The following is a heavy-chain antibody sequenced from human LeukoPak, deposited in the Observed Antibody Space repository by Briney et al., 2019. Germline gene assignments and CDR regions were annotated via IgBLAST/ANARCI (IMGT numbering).Heavy chain of an antibody. D-gene: IGHD3-10*01. V-gene: IGHV3-21*01. Sequence: PGGSLRLSCAASGFTFSSYSMNWVRQAPGKGLEWVSSISSSSSSYIYYADSVKGRFTISRDNAKNSLYLQMNSLRAEDTAVYYCARGFGGAITLLDYWGQGTLVTVSS. CDR2: ISSSSSSYI. CDR3: ARGFGGAITLLDY. J-gene: IGHJ4*02. CDR1: GFTFSSYS.